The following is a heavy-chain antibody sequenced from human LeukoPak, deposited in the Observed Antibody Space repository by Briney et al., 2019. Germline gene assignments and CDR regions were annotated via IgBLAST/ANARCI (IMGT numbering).Heavy chain of an antibody. CDR1: GFTFSSYS. V-gene: IGHV3-21*01. CDR2: ISSSSSYI. CDR3: ASHHLYSSSSSLDY. Sequence: GGSLRLSCAASGFTFSSYSTNWVRQAPGKGLEWVSSISSSSSYIYYADSVKGRFTISRDNAKNSLYLQMNSLRAEDTAVYYCASHHLYSSSSSLDYWGQGTLVTVSS. D-gene: IGHD6-13*01. J-gene: IGHJ4*02.